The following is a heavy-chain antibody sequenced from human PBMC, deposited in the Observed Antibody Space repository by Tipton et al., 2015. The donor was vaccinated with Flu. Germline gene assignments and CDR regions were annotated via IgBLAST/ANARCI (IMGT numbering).Heavy chain of an antibody. CDR2: IYTSGRT. CDR1: GGSISSGSYS. J-gene: IGHJ4*02. Sequence: LRLSCTVSGGSISSGSYSWSWIRQPAGKGLEWIGRIYTSGRTNYNPSLKSRVTISLDTSKNQFSLKLSSVTAADTAVYYCATVYSSNWATLKFDCWGQGTLVTVSS. V-gene: IGHV4-61*02. CDR3: ATVYSSNWATLKFDC. D-gene: IGHD6-13*01.